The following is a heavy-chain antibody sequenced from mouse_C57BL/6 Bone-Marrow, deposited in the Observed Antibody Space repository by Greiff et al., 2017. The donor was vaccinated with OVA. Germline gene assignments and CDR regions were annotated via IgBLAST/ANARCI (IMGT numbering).Heavy chain of an antibody. V-gene: IGHV1-81*01. D-gene: IGHD2-2*01. Sequence: VQLQESGAELARPGASVKLSCKASGYTFTSYGISWVKQRTGQGLEWIGEIYPRSGNTYYNEKFKGKATLTADKSSSTAYMELRSLTSEDSAVYFCAILWLRRGDYFDYWGQGTTLTVSS. CDR1: GYTFTSYG. J-gene: IGHJ2*01. CDR3: AILWLRRGDYFDY. CDR2: IYPRSGNT.